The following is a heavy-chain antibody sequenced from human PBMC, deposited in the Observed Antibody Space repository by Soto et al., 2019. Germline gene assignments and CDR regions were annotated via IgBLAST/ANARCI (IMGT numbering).Heavy chain of an antibody. J-gene: IGHJ3*02. D-gene: IGHD6-13*01. V-gene: IGHV1-2*02. CDR2: INPNSGGT. CDR3: ARGVGAGGTVRFAFDI. Sequence: QVQVVQSGAEVKKPGASVKVSCKASGYTFNAYYMHWVRQAPGQGLEWMGWINPNSGGTKYAQKFQGRVNMTRDTSISTAYMELSSLTSDDTAIYYCARGVGAGGTVRFAFDIWGQETMITVSS. CDR1: GYTFNAYY.